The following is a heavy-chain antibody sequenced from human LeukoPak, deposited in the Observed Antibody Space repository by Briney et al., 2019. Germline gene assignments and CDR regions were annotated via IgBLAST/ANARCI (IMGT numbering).Heavy chain of an antibody. CDR3: ARDINVDTAMGSSGGDAFDI. J-gene: IGHJ3*02. V-gene: IGHV3-21*01. D-gene: IGHD5-18*01. CDR1: GFTFSSYS. Sequence: GGSLRLSCAASGFTFSSYSMNWVRQAPGKGREWVSSISSSSSYIYYADSVKGRFTISRDNAKNSLYLQMNSLRAEDTAVYYCARDINVDTAMGSSGGDAFDIWGQGTMVTVSS. CDR2: ISSSSSYI.